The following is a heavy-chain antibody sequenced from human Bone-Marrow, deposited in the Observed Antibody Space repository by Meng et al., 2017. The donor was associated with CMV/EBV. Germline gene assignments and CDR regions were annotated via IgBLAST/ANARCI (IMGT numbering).Heavy chain of an antibody. V-gene: IGHV1-2*02. CDR1: GYTFTGYY. J-gene: IGHJ4*02. D-gene: IGHD2-2*03. CDR3: ARDLVGYSSSPLDH. Sequence: ASVKVSCKASGYTFTGYYMHWVRQAPGQGLEWMGWINPNSGGTNYAQKFQGRVTMTRDTSISTAYMELSRLRSDDTAVFYCARDLVGYSSSPLDHWGQGTLVTVSS. CDR2: INPNSGGT.